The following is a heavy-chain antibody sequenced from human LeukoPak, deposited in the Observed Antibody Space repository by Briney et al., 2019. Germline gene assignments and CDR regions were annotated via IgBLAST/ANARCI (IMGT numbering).Heavy chain of an antibody. CDR3: AGSIPTLYYDSSGYYLN. V-gene: IGHV3-53*01. D-gene: IGHD3-22*01. J-gene: IGHJ4*02. CDR1: GFTVSSNY. CDR2: IYSGGST. Sequence: PGGSLRLSCAASGFTVSSNYMSWVRQAPGKGLEWVSVIYSGGSTYYADSVKGRFTISRDNSKNTLYLQMNSLRAEDTAVYYCAGSIPTLYYDSSGYYLNWGQGTLVTVSS.